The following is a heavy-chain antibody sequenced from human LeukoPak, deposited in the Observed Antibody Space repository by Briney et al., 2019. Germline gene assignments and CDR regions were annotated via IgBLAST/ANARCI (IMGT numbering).Heavy chain of an antibody. V-gene: IGHV4-39*01. CDR2: IYYTGNT. J-gene: IGHJ4*02. CDR1: GASISSSYYH. CDR3: ARHGVQGVGPVDY. D-gene: IGHD3-10*01. Sequence: SETLSLTCTISGASISSSYYHWGWIRQPPGKGLKWIGSIYYTGNTYYNLSLKSRVTISVDTSKNQFSLKLSSVTAADTAVYYCARHGVQGVGPVDYWGQGTLVTVSS.